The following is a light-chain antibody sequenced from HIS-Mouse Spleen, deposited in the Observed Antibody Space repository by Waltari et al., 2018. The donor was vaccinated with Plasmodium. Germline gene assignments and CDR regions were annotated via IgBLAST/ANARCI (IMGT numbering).Light chain of an antibody. V-gene: IGKV3-15*01. CDR3: QQYNNWSFT. CDR2: GAS. Sequence: IVMTQYPAHLPASPGERATLSCRASQSVSSNLAWYQQKHGQAPRLLIYGASTRATGIPARFSGSGSGTEFTLTISSLQSEDFAVYYCQQYNNWSFTFGPGTKVDIK. J-gene: IGKJ3*01. CDR1: QSVSSN.